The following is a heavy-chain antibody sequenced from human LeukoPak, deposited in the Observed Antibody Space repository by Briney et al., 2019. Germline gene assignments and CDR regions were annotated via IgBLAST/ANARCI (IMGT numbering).Heavy chain of an antibody. J-gene: IGHJ4*02. CDR3: ARATTLYYDSSGYYYGY. CDR1: GYTFTSYG. D-gene: IGHD3-22*01. CDR2: IILIFGTA. Sequence: SVKVSCKASGYTFTSYGISWVRQAPGQGLEWMGRIILIFGTANYAQKFQGRVTITTDESTSTAYMQLSSLRSEDTAVYYCARATTLYYDSSGYYYGYWGQGTLVTVSS. V-gene: IGHV1-69*05.